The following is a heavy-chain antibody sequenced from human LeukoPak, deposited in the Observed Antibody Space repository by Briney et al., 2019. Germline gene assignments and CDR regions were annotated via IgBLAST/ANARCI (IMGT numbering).Heavy chain of an antibody. CDR2: IYPGDSGT. CDR3: ARTAAGSINFDY. Sequence: GESLKISCQASGYSFMTYWIGWVRQMPGKGLEWMAIIYPGDSGTKYSPSFQDQVTISADKSINTAYLHWRSLRASDTAMCYCARTAAGSINFDYWGQGTLVTVSS. V-gene: IGHV5-51*01. D-gene: IGHD6-13*01. CDR1: GYSFMTYW. J-gene: IGHJ4*02.